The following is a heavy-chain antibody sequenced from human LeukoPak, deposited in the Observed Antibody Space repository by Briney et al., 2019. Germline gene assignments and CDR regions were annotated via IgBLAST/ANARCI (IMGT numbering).Heavy chain of an antibody. D-gene: IGHD2-21*01. Sequence: SETLSHTCTVSGGSISSSSYYWGWIRQPPGKGLEWIGSIYYSGSTYYNPSLKSRVTISVDPSKNQFSLKLSSVTAADTAVYYCARHLALVMPDYWGQGTLVTVSS. CDR2: IYYSGST. J-gene: IGHJ4*02. CDR1: GGSISSSSYY. V-gene: IGHV4-39*01. CDR3: ARHLALVMPDY.